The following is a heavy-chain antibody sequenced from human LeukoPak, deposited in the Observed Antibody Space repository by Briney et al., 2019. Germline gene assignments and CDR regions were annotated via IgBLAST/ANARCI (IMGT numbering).Heavy chain of an antibody. CDR3: ARFPNTAMVMGLEYYYYGMDV. D-gene: IGHD5-18*01. J-gene: IGHJ6*02. CDR2: INPSGGST. Sequence: GASVKVSCKASGYTFTCYYMHWVRQAPGQGLEWMGIINPSGGSTSYAQKFQGRVTMTRDTSTSTVYMELSSLRSEDTAVYYCARFPNTAMVMGLEYYYYGMDVWGQGTTVTVSS. V-gene: IGHV1-46*01. CDR1: GYTFTCYY.